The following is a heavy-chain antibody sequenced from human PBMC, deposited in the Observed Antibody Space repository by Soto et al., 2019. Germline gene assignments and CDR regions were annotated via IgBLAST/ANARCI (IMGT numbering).Heavy chain of an antibody. CDR1: GFSFNTYA. V-gene: IGHV3-23*01. J-gene: IGHJ6*02. CDR3: VKQLGSGKTYYYNMDV. CDR2: INYSGRTT. Sequence: EVQLLESGGGLVQPGGSLRLSCETSGFSFNTYAMTWVRQAPGMGLEWVAVINYSGRTTFHAQSVKGRFTISRDNSMNTVVLQLDSLRSEDTAVYYCVKQLGSGKTYYYNMDVWGLGTTVIVSS. D-gene: IGHD3-10*02.